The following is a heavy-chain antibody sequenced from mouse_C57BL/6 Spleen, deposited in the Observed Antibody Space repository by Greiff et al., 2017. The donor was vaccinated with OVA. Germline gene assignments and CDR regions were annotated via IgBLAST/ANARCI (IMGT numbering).Heavy chain of an antibody. CDR1: GYAFSSSW. CDR3: ARDSSGYAWFAY. V-gene: IGHV1-80*01. Sequence: QVQLKESGAELVKPGASVKISCKASGYAFSSSWMNWVKQRPGKGLEWIGQIYPGDGATNYNGKFKGKATLTADKSSSTAYMQLSSLTSEDSAVYFCARDSSGYAWFAYWGQGTLVTVSA. CDR2: IYPGDGAT. D-gene: IGHD3-2*02. J-gene: IGHJ3*01.